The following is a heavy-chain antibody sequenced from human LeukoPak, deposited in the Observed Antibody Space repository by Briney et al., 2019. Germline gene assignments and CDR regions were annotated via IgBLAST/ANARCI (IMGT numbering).Heavy chain of an antibody. CDR3: AKVTSVAGRSYFDY. J-gene: IGHJ4*02. D-gene: IGHD6-19*01. CDR1: GFTFSSYA. Sequence: PGGSLRLSCAASGFTFSSYAMSWVRQAPGKGLEWVSAISGSGGSTYYADSVKGRFTISRDNSKKTLYLQMNSLRAEDTAVYYCAKVTSVAGRSYFDYWRQGTLVSVPS. CDR2: ISGSGGST. V-gene: IGHV3-23*01.